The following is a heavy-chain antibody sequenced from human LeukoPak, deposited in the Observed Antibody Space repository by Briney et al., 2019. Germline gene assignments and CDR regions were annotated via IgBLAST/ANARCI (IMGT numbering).Heavy chain of an antibody. V-gene: IGHV3-7*01. J-gene: IGHJ4*02. D-gene: IGHD3-9*01. CDR3: ASWLGLSGYKRGYFDY. CDR2: IKQEGSEK. Sequence: GGSLRLSCAASGFTFSSYGMSWVRQAPGRGLEWVANIKQEGSEKYYVDSVKGRFTISRDNAKNSLFLQMNSLRAEDTAVYFCASWLGLSGYKRGYFDYWGQGTLVTVSS. CDR1: GFTFSSYG.